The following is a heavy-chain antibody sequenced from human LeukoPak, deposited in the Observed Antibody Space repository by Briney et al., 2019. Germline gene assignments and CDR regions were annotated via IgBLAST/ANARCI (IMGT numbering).Heavy chain of an antibody. CDR3: ARGLYCSSSNCFAAQRPPY. D-gene: IGHD2-2*01. CDR2: IDPNSGDT. J-gene: IGHJ4*02. Sequence: ASVKVSFKASGYTFTVFYMHWLRQAPGQGLEWMGWIDPNSGDTNYAQTFQGRVAMTRDTSITTAYMELSRLRSDDTAVYYCARGLYCSSSNCFAAQRPPYWGQGTLVTVSS. CDR1: GYTFTVFY. V-gene: IGHV1-2*02.